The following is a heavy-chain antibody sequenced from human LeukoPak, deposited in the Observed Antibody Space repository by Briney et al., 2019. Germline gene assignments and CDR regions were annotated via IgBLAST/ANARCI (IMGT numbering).Heavy chain of an antibody. V-gene: IGHV1-69*01. J-gene: IGHJ6*03. CDR3: ARAVGYCSSTSCYAFYYYYYMDV. D-gene: IGHD2-2*01. Sequence: ASVKVSCKASGGTFSSYAISWVRQAPGQGLEWMGGIIPIFGTANYAQKFQGRVTITADESTSTAYMELSSLRSEDTAVYYCARAVGYCSSTSCYAFYYYYYMDVWGKGTTVTVSS. CDR2: IIPIFGTA. CDR1: GGTFSSYA.